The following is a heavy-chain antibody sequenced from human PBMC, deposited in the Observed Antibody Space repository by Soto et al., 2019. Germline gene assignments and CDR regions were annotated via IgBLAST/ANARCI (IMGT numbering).Heavy chain of an antibody. CDR3: TTAYSNYVDYFDY. D-gene: IGHD4-4*01. Sequence: GGSLRLSCAASGFTFSNAWMSWVRQAPGKGLEWVGRIKSKTDGGTTDYAAPVKGRFTISRDDSKNTLYLQMNSLKTEDTAVYYCTTAYSNYVDYFDYWGQGTLVTVSS. J-gene: IGHJ4*02. V-gene: IGHV3-15*01. CDR1: GFTFSNAW. CDR2: IKSKTDGGTT.